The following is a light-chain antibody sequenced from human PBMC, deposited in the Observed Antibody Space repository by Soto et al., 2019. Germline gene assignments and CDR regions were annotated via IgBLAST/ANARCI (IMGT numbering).Light chain of an antibody. CDR2: SNS. CDR1: SSNIGAGYD. Sequence: QSVLTQPPSVSGAPGQRVTISCTGSSSNIGAGYDVHWYQQLPGTAPKLLIYSNSNRPSGVPDRFSGSKSGTSASLAITGLQAEDEADYYCQSSDSSLSGSVFGGGTQLTVL. V-gene: IGLV1-40*01. J-gene: IGLJ3*02. CDR3: QSSDSSLSGSV.